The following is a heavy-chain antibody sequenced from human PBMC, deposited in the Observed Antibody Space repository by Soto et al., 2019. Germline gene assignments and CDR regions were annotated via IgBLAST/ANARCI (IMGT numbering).Heavy chain of an antibody. V-gene: IGHV1-2*04. CDR2: INPNSGGT. Sequence: WASVKVSCKASGYTFTGYYMHWVRQAPGQGLEWMGWINPNSGGTNYAQKFQGWVTMTRDTSISTAYMELSRLRSDDTTVYYCARDPVDTAMVTEYYYYYGMDVWGQGTTVTVSS. D-gene: IGHD5-18*01. J-gene: IGHJ6*02. CDR3: ARDPVDTAMVTEYYYYYGMDV. CDR1: GYTFTGYY.